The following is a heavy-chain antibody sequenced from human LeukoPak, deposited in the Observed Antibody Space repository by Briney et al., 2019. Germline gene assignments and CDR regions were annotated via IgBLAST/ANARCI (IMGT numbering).Heavy chain of an antibody. CDR2: IYHDGST. CDR1: GGSISNYY. Sequence: SETLSLTCTVSGGSISNYYWSWFRQPPGKGLEWIGYIYHDGSTNYNPSLKSRVTISVDTTKDQFSLKLTSVTAADTAVYYCARGGSSGWFDFDYWGQGTLVTVSS. CDR3: ARGGSSGWFDFDY. V-gene: IGHV4-59*01. D-gene: IGHD6-19*01. J-gene: IGHJ4*02.